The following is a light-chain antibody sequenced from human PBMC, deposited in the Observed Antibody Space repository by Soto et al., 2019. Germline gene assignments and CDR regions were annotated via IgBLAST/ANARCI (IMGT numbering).Light chain of an antibody. CDR1: QSVINSY. V-gene: IGKV3-20*01. Sequence: EVVLTQSPGTLSLSSGERATLSCRASQSVINSYLAWYQQKPGQAPRLLLYGAYNRATGIPDRFSGSGSGTDFTLTISRLEPEDFAVSYCQQYGTAPWTFGQGTKVEIK. CDR3: QQYGTAPWT. CDR2: GAY. J-gene: IGKJ1*01.